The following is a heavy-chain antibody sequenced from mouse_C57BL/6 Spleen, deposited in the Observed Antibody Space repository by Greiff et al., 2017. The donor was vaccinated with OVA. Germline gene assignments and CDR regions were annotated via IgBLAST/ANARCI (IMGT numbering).Heavy chain of an antibody. J-gene: IGHJ1*03. CDR1: GYTFTSYG. V-gene: IGHV1-81*01. Sequence: VQLQQSGAELARPGASVKLSCKASGYTFTSYGISWVKQRTGQGLEWIGEIYPRSGNTYYNEKFKGKATLTADKSSSTAYMELRSLTSEDSAVYFCASDYYGSSYERYFDVWGTGTTVTVSS. D-gene: IGHD1-1*01. CDR3: ASDYYGSSYERYFDV. CDR2: IYPRSGNT.